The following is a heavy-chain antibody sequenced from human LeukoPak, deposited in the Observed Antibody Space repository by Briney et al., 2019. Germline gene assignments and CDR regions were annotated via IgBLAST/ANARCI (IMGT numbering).Heavy chain of an antibody. V-gene: IGHV3-23*01. CDR2: ISISGDRT. D-gene: IGHD4-17*01. CDR1: GFTFSSHA. CDR3: ANEIRPNDY. J-gene: IGHJ4*02. Sequence: PGGSLRLSCAASGFTFSSHAMTWVRQAPGKGLEWVSAISISGDRTYYAHSVKGRFTISRDNSKSTVYLQMNSLRAEDTAVYYCANEIRPNDYWGQGTLVTVSS.